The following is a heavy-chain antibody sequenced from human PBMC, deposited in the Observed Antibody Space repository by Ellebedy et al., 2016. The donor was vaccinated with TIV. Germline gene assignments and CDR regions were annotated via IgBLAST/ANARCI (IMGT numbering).Heavy chain of an antibody. CDR2: FSHSGST. CDR1: DGSINSHY. CDR3: ATIGGWGRGYFGS. Sequence: MPSETLSLPCTVSDGSINSHYWSWIRQPPGKGLEWIGYFSHSGSTNYNPSLRSRVTISLATSKNQFSLSLNSMTAADTAVYYCATIGGWGRGYFGSWGQGTPITVSS. J-gene: IGHJ4*02. D-gene: IGHD6-19*01. V-gene: IGHV4-59*11.